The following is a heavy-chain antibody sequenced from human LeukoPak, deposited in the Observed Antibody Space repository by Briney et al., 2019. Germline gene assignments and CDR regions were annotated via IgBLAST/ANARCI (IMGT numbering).Heavy chain of an antibody. CDR1: GGSFSGYY. D-gene: IGHD6-13*01. CDR3: ASSAAEYLYYFDY. V-gene: IGHV4-34*01. CDR2: INHSGST. J-gene: IGHJ4*02. Sequence: PSETLSLTCAVYGGSFSGYYWSWLRQPPGKGLEWIGEINHSGSTNYNPSLKSRVTISVDTSKNQFSLKLSSVTAADTAVYYCASSAAEYLYYFDYWGQGTLVTVSS.